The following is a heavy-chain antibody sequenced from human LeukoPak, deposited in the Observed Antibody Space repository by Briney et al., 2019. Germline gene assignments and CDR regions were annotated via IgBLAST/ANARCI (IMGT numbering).Heavy chain of an antibody. CDR1: GGSISSSSYY. CDR3: AVEGSGYSYGYIDY. Sequence: SETLSLTCSVSGGSISSSSYYWGWIRQPPGKGLEWIGSIYYSGSTYYNPSLKSRVTISVDTSKNQFSLKLSSVTAADTAVYYCAVEGSGYSYGYIDYWGHGTLVTVSS. D-gene: IGHD5-18*01. V-gene: IGHV4-39*01. CDR2: IYYSGST. J-gene: IGHJ4*01.